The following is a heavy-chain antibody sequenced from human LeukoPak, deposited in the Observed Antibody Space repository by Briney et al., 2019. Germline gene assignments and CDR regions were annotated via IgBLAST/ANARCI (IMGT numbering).Heavy chain of an antibody. D-gene: IGHD4-17*01. CDR2: IYPDDSDT. CDR3: AIIYADSRAFDY. V-gene: IGHV5-51*01. Sequence: GESLKISCKGSGYTFSSHRIAWVRQMPGKGLDLMGIIYPDDSDTRYSPSFQGQVTISADKSISTAYLQWGSLKASDTATYYCAIIYADSRAFDYWGQGTLVTVSS. CDR1: GYTFSSHR. J-gene: IGHJ4*02.